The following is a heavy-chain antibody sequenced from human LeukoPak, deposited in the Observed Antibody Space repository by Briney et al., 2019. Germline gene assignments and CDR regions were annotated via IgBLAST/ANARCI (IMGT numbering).Heavy chain of an antibody. Sequence: SETLSLTCTVSGGSISSYYWSWIRQPPGKGLEWIGYIYYSGNTNYNPSLKSRVSISVDTSKNQFSLRLTSVTAADTAVYYCARNLWFGESSDAFYIWGQGTIVTVSS. V-gene: IGHV4-59*01. CDR1: GGSISSYY. CDR2: IYYSGNT. D-gene: IGHD3-10*01. CDR3: ARNLWFGESSDAFYI. J-gene: IGHJ3*02.